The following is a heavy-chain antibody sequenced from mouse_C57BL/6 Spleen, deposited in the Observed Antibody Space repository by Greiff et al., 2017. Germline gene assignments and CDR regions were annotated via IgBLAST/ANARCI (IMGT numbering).Heavy chain of an antibody. V-gene: IGHV5-4*01. CDR1: GFTFSSYA. CDR3: AREAGADFDY. CDR2: ISDGGSYT. J-gene: IGHJ2*01. D-gene: IGHD3-3*01. Sequence: DVQLVESGGGLVKPGGSLKLSCAASGFTFSSYAMSWVRQTPAKRLEWVATISDGGSYTYYPDNVKGRFTISRDNAKNNLYLQMSHLKSEDTARYYCAREAGADFDYWGQGTTLTVSS.